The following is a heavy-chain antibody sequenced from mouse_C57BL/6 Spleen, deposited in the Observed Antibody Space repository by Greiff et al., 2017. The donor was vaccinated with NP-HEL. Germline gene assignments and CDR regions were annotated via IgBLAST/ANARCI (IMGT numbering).Heavy chain of an antibody. D-gene: IGHD2-4*01. J-gene: IGHJ2*01. V-gene: IGHV1-59*01. Sequence: QVQLQQPGAELVRPGTSVKLSCKASGYTFTSYWMHWVKQRPGQGLEWIGVIDPSDSYTNYNQKFKGKATLTVDTSSSTAYMQLSSLTSEDSAVYYCARTDYDYDRGDFDYWGQGTTLTVSS. CDR3: ARTDYDYDRGDFDY. CDR1: GYTFTSYW. CDR2: IDPSDSYT.